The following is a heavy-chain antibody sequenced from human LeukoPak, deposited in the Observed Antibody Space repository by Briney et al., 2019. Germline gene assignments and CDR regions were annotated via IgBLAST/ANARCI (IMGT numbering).Heavy chain of an antibody. V-gene: IGHV3-21*01. CDR1: GFTFSSYA. J-gene: IGHJ4*02. D-gene: IGHD5-18*01. CDR3: ARDTSGYTFDD. CDR2: ISSSNSYI. Sequence: GGSLRLSCAASGFTFSSYAMSWVRQAPGKGLEWVSSISSSNSYIYYADSVKGRFTISRDNAKNSLYLQMNSLRAEDTAVYYCARDTSGYTFDDWGQGTLVTVSS.